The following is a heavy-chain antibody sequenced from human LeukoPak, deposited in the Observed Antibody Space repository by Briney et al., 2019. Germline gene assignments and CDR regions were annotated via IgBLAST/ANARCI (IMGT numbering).Heavy chain of an antibody. CDR3: ARELLRGIDY. Sequence: GGSLRLSCAASGFTFSSYWMNWARQAPGKGLEWVASINHNGNVNYYVDSVKGRFTVSRDNAKNSLYLQMNSLRAEDTAVYYCARELLRGIDYWGQGTLVTVSS. V-gene: IGHV3-7*01. CDR2: INHNGNVN. J-gene: IGHJ4*02. CDR1: GFTFSSYW. D-gene: IGHD3-10*01.